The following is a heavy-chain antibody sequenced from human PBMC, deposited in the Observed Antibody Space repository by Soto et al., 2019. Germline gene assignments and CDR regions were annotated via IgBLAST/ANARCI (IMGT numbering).Heavy chain of an antibody. Sequence: QVQLVQSGADVKKPGSSVKVSCKASGGSRNYNAFSWVRQAPGQGLEWMGGIVTVFGTANHAQKFQGRVTITADESTSSVYMELSSLTSEDTAVYYCARSGAYSSSQLGLDVWGQGTTVTVSS. CDR1: GGSRNYNA. J-gene: IGHJ6*02. CDR3: ARSGAYSSSQLGLDV. CDR2: IVTVFGTA. V-gene: IGHV1-69*01. D-gene: IGHD6-13*01.